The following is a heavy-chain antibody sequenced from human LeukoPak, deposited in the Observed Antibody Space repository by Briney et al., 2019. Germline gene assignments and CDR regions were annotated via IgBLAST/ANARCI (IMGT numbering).Heavy chain of an antibody. CDR1: GGSISSYY. Sequence: SETLSLTCTVSGGSISSYYWSWVRQPAGKGLEWIGRIYSTGSTNYNPSLKSRVTMSVDTSKNQFSLKLSSVTAADTAVYYCAREVKSSAGPASRRELDCWGQGTLVTVSS. V-gene: IGHV4-4*07. J-gene: IGHJ4*02. D-gene: IGHD6-13*01. CDR2: IYSTGST. CDR3: AREVKSSAGPASRRELDC.